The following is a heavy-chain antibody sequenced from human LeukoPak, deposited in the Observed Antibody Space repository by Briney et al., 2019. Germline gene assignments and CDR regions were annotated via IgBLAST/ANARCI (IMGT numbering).Heavy chain of an antibody. CDR1: GGSFSGYY. CDR2: INHSGST. J-gene: IGHJ6*03. D-gene: IGHD3-3*01. V-gene: IGHV4-34*01. CDR3: ARVCYDFWSGYTRAGSDYYYYMDV. Sequence: PSETLSLTCAVYGGSFSGYYWSWLRQPPGKGLEWIGEINHSGSTNYNPSLKSRVTISVDTSKNQFSLKLSSVTAADTAVYYCARVCYDFWSGYTRAGSDYYYYMDVWGKGTTVTVSS.